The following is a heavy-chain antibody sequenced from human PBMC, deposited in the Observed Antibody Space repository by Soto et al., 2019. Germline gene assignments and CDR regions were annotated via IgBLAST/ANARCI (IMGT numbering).Heavy chain of an antibody. V-gene: IGHV3-53*01. J-gene: IGHJ4*02. CDR3: AGQGSYCSGGSCYVY. CDR2: IYSGGST. Sequence: GGSLRLSCAASGFTVSSNYMSWVRQAPGKGLEWVSVIYSGGSTYYADSVKGRFTISRDNSKNTLYLQMNSLRAEDTAVYYCAGQGSYCSGGSCYVYWGQGTLVTVSS. D-gene: IGHD2-15*01. CDR1: GFTVSSNY.